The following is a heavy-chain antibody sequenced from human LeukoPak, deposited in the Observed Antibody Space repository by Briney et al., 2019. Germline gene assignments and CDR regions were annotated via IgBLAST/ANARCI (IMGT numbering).Heavy chain of an antibody. Sequence: SETLSLTCTVSGGSISSSSYYWGWIRQPPGKGLEWIGSIYYSGSTYYNPSPKSRVTISVDTSKNQFSLKLSSVTAADTAVYYCARRYYDFWSGYFDYWGQGTLVTVSS. CDR2: IYYSGST. D-gene: IGHD3-3*01. CDR1: GGSISSSSYY. V-gene: IGHV4-39*01. CDR3: ARRYYDFWSGYFDY. J-gene: IGHJ4*02.